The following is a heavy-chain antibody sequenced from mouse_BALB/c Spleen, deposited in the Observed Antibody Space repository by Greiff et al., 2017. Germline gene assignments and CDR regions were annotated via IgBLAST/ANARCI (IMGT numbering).Heavy chain of an antibody. J-gene: IGHJ4*01. V-gene: IGHV2-9*02. CDR2: IWAGGST. D-gene: IGHD2-2*01. CDR1: GFSLTSYG. Sequence: VKLQESGPGLVAPSQSLSITCTVSGFSLTSYGVHWVRQPPGKGLEWLGVIWAGGSTNYNSALMSRLSISKDNSKSQVFLKMNSLQTDDTAMYYCARGGYYDAMDYWGQGTSVTVSS. CDR3: ARGGYYDAMDY.